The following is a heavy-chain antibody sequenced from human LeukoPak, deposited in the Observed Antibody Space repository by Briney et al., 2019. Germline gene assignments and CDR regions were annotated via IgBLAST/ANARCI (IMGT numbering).Heavy chain of an antibody. CDR2: ISSGSTTI. V-gene: IGHV3-48*02. CDR1: GFTFSSYA. CDR3: ARANWNDFDY. D-gene: IGHD1-1*01. J-gene: IGHJ4*02. Sequence: PGGSLRLSCAASGFTFSSYAMSWVRQAPGKGLEWVSYISSGSTTIYSTDSVKGRFTISRDNAKKSLYLQMNSLRDEDTAVYYCARANWNDFDYWGQGTLVTVSS.